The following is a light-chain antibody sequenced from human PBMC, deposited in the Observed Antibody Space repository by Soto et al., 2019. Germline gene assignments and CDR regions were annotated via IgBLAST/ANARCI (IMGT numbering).Light chain of an antibody. Sequence: QSVLTQPPSVSGAPGQRVTISCTGSSSNIGAGYDVHWYQQLPGTAPKLLIYGNSNRPSGVPDRFSGSKSGTSASLAITGLQAEDEADYYCQSYDSSDVVFGGGTKVNVL. CDR3: QSYDSSDVV. CDR1: SSNIGAGYD. J-gene: IGLJ2*01. CDR2: GNS. V-gene: IGLV1-40*01.